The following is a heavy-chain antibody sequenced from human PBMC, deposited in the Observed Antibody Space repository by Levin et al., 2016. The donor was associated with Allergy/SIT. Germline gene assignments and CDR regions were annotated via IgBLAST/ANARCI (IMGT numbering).Heavy chain of an antibody. CDR1: GFTFSDQY. CDR3: ARHGGPQGGMDV. V-gene: IGHV3-11*06. CDR2: ISSRGTNT. D-gene: IGHD3-3*01. Sequence: GGSLRLSCAASGFTFSDQYMSWIRQAPGKGLEWVSYISSRGTNTQYADSVKGRFTISRDDAKDSLYLQMNNLTAADTAVYYCARHGGPQGGMDVWGQGTTVSVSS. J-gene: IGHJ6*02.